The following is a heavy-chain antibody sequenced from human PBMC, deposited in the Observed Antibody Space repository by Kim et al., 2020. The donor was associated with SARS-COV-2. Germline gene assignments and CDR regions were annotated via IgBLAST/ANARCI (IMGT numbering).Heavy chain of an antibody. CDR2: GNT. J-gene: IGHJ4*02. CDR3: ARDQGVGDY. D-gene: IGHD1-26*01. Sequence: GNTKFSEKFHGGVTITRDTSASTAYMDLSSLRSEDTAVYFCARDQGVGDYWGQGARVTVSS. V-gene: IGHV1-3*01.